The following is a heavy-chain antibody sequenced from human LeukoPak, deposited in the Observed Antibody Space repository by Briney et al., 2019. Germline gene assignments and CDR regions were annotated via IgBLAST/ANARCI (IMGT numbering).Heavy chain of an antibody. J-gene: IGHJ5*02. D-gene: IGHD5-12*01. CDR3: ASGYEPNWFDP. V-gene: IGHV4-34*01. CDR2: INHSGST. Sequence: SETLSLTCAVYGGSFSGYYWSWIRQPPGKGLEWIREINHSGSTNYNPSLKSRVTISVDTSKNQFSLKLSSVTAADTAVYYCASGYEPNWFDPWGQGTLVTVSS. CDR1: GGSFSGYY.